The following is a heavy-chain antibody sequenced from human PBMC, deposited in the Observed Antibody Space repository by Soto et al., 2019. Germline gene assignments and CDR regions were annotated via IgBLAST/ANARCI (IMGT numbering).Heavy chain of an antibody. CDR2: ISGSGGST. D-gene: IGHD1-26*01. CDR1: GFTFSSYA. CDR3: AKAPYGNYYYYGMDV. V-gene: IGHV3-23*01. J-gene: IGHJ6*02. Sequence: GGSLRLSCAASGFTFSSYAMSWVRQAPGKGLEWGSAISGSGGSTYYADSVKGRFTISRDNSKNTLYLQMNSLRAEDTAVYYCAKAPYGNYYYYGMDVWGQGTTVTVSS.